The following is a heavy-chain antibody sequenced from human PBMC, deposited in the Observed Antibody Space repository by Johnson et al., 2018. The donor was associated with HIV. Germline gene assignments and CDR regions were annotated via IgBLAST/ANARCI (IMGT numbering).Heavy chain of an antibody. CDR2: ISYDGSNK. J-gene: IGHJ3*02. Sequence: QVQLVESGGGVVQPGRSLRLSCAASGFTFSSYAMHWVRQAPGKGLEWVAVISYDGSNKYYADSVTGRFTISRDNSKNTLYLQMNSLRAEDTALYYCATGENLKWELRFVDAFDIWGQGTMVTVSS. CDR1: GFTFSSYA. D-gene: IGHD1-26*01. CDR3: ATGENLKWELRFVDAFDI. V-gene: IGHV3-30-3*01.